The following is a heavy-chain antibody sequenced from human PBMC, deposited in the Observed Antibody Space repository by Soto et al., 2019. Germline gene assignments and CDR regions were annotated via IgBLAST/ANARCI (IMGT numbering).Heavy chain of an antibody. CDR1: GYSFTSYW. V-gene: IGHV5-10-1*01. Sequence: GASLKISCKGSGYSFTSYWISWVRQMPGKGLEWIVRIDPSDSYSNYSPSFQGHVTLSADKSISTAYLQWSSLKASDTDMYYCARNSSVPAAEYYYYYGRDVWGQGTTVTVSS. D-gene: IGHD6-13*01. CDR3: ARNSSVPAAEYYYYYGRDV. J-gene: IGHJ6*02. CDR2: IDPSDSYS.